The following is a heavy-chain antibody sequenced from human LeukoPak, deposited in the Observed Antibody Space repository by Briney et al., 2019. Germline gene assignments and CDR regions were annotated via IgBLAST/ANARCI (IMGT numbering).Heavy chain of an antibody. CDR2: INHSGST. D-gene: IGHD6-19*01. Sequence: SETLSLTCAVYGGSFSGYYWSWIRQPPGKGLEWIGEINHSGSTNYNPSLKSRVTISVDTSKNQLSLKLSSVTAADTAVYYCARPIAVAGTGWFDPWGQGTLVTVSS. J-gene: IGHJ5*02. CDR1: GGSFSGYY. V-gene: IGHV4-34*01. CDR3: ARPIAVAGTGWFDP.